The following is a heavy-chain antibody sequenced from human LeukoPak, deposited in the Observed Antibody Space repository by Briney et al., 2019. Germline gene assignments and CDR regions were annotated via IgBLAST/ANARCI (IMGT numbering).Heavy chain of an antibody. Sequence: PGGSLRLSCAASGFTFSSYWMSWVRQAPGKGLEWVANIKQDGSEKYYVDSVKGRFTISRDNAKNSLYLQMNSLRAEDTAFYYCTRDSANYHFAYWGQGALVTVSS. CDR2: IKQDGSEK. D-gene: IGHD4/OR15-4a*01. CDR3: TRDSANYHFAY. V-gene: IGHV3-7*01. J-gene: IGHJ4*02. CDR1: GFTFSSYW.